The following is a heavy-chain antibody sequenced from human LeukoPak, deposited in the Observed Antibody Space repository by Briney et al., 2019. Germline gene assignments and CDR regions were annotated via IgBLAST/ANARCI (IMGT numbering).Heavy chain of an antibody. CDR3: ARGGQLWFFD. J-gene: IGHJ4*02. CDR2: ISTDGSGR. CDR1: GFTLSDYD. Sequence: GGSLRLSCAASGFTLSDYDMSWPRQAPGKGLEWISYISTDGSGRYYADSMKGRFTISRDNAKNSLYLQMNSPRAEDRAMYYCARGGQLWFFDWGQGTLVTVSS. V-gene: IGHV3-11*01. D-gene: IGHD3-10*01.